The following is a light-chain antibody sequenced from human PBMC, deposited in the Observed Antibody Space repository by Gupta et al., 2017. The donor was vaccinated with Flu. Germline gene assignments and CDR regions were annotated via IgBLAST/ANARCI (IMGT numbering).Light chain of an antibody. CDR1: QSVLYSSNNKNY. J-gene: IGKJ1*01. Sequence: SLGERATINCKSSQSVLYSSNNKNYLAWYQQKPRQPPRLLIYWASTRESGVPDRFSGSGSGTDFTLTISSLQAEDVAVYYCQQYYSTPPTFGQGTKVEVK. V-gene: IGKV4-1*01. CDR2: WAS. CDR3: QQYYSTPPT.